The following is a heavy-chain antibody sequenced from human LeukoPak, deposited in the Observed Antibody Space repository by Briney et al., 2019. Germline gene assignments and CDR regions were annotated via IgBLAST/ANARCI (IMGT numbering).Heavy chain of an antibody. V-gene: IGHV4-59*08. CDR3: SRHVSICQLDY. Sequence: SETLSLTCTVSGASISSCYWSWIRQPPGKGLGWIGYSSYSGSTNYTPSLKSRVTISLDTFKNQFSLQLTSVTAADTALYYCSRHVSICQLDYWSQASLVTVSA. D-gene: IGHD2-21*01. J-gene: IGHJ4*02. CDR1: GASISSCY. CDR2: SSYSGST.